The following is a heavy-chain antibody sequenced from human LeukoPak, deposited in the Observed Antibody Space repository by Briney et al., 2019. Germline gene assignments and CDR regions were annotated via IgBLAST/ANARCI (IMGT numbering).Heavy chain of an antibody. Sequence: ASVKVSSKTSGYTFIDSGISWLRQAPGQGLEWMGWINPDSGGTNYAQKFQGRVTMTRDTSISTAYMELSRLRSDDTAVYYCARGDSGSYYRLLYWGQGTLVTVSS. D-gene: IGHD1-26*01. CDR1: GYTFIDSG. V-gene: IGHV1-2*02. CDR2: INPDSGGT. J-gene: IGHJ4*02. CDR3: ARGDSGSYYRLLY.